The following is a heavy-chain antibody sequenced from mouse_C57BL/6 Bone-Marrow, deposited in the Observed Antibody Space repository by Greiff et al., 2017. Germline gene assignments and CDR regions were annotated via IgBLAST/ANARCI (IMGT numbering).Heavy chain of an antibody. V-gene: IGHV5-17*01. CDR3: ARALDGYYVSFYFDY. J-gene: IGHJ2*01. D-gene: IGHD2-3*01. Sequence: EVKLVESGGGLVKPGGSLKLSCAASGFTFSDYGMHWVRQAPEKGLEWVAYISSGSSTIYYADTVKGRFTISRANAKNTLFPQMTSLRSEVTAMYYCARALDGYYVSFYFDYWGQGTTLTVSS. CDR1: GFTFSDYG. CDR2: ISSGSSTI.